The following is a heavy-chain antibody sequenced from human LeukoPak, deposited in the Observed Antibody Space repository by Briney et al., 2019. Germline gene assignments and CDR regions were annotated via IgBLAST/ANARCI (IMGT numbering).Heavy chain of an antibody. J-gene: IGHJ6*04. CDR2: INAGNGDT. CDR3: ARCGPGSTSCYNKGNIGMDV. D-gene: IGHD2-2*02. Sequence: GASVKVSCKSSGYTFTSYAMHWVRQAPGQKLEWMGWINAGNGDTKYSQKFQGRVTITRDTSASTAYMELSSLRSEDTAVYYCARCGPGSTSCYNKGNIGMDVWGKGTRSPSPQ. V-gene: IGHV1-3*01. CDR1: GYTFTSYA.